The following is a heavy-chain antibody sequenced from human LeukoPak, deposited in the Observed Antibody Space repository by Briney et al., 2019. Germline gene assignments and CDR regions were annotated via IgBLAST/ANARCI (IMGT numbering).Heavy chain of an antibody. CDR1: GFTFTSYG. D-gene: IGHD6-19*01. Sequence: PGGSLRLSCAASGFTFTSYGMHWVRQAPGKGLEWVSYISNSGSYTNYADSVKGRFTISRDNAKNSLYLQMNSLRSEDTAVYYCAGRRGAGPGAYFDYWGQGTLITVSS. V-gene: IGHV3-21*05. CDR2: ISNSGSYT. J-gene: IGHJ4*02. CDR3: AGRRGAGPGAYFDY.